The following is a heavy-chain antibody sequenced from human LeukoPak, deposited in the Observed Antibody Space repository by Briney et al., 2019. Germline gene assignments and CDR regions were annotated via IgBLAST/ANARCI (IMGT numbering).Heavy chain of an antibody. J-gene: IGHJ4*02. CDR2: INHSGST. V-gene: IGHV4-34*01. D-gene: IGHD3-22*01. CDR1: GGSFSGYY. CDR3: ARGALYWRYYYDSSGSHFDY. Sequence: PSETLSLTCAVYGGSFSGYYWSWIRQPPGKGLKWIGEINHSGSTNYNPSLKSRVTISVDTSKNQFSLKLSSVTAADTAVYYCARGALYWRYYYDSSGSHFDYWGQGTLVTVSS.